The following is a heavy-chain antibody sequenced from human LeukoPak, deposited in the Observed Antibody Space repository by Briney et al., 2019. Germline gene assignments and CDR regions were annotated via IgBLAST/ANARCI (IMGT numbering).Heavy chain of an antibody. CDR1: GGTFSSYA. D-gene: IGHD3-10*01. J-gene: IGHJ4*02. V-gene: IGHV1-69*01. Sequence: SVKVSCKASGGTFSSYAISWVRQAPGQGLEWMGGIIPIFGTANYAQKFQGRVTITADESTSTAYMELSSLGSEDTAVYYCARARYYGSGSYSHFDYWGQGTLVTVSS. CDR2: IIPIFGTA. CDR3: ARARYYGSGSYSHFDY.